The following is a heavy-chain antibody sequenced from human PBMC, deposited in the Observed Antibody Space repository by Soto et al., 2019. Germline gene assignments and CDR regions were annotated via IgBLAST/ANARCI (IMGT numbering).Heavy chain of an antibody. V-gene: IGHV1-69*01. CDR2: IIPIFGTA. D-gene: IGHD1-1*01. CDR1: GGTFSSYA. CDR3: ARGDNWNDVGPYYDYGMDV. J-gene: IGHJ6*02. Sequence: QVQLVQSGAEVKKPGSSVKVSCKASGGTFSSYAISWVRQAPGQGLEWMGGIIPIFGTANYAQKFQGRVTITADESTSTAYMELSSLISEDTAVYYCARGDNWNDVGPYYDYGMDVWGQGTTVTVSS.